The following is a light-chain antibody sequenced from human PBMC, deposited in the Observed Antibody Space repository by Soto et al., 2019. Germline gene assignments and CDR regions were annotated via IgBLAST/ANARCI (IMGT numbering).Light chain of an antibody. CDR1: HSDIGAGYG. Sequence: QSVLTQPPSVTGAPGQRVTISCTGSHSDIGAGYGVHWYQQFPHSAPKLLIYDTTNRPSGVPDRFSGSRSGTSASLAITGLQAEDEADYYCAAWDDSLSGYVFGTGTKLTVL. V-gene: IGLV1-40*01. J-gene: IGLJ1*01. CDR3: AAWDDSLSGYV. CDR2: DTT.